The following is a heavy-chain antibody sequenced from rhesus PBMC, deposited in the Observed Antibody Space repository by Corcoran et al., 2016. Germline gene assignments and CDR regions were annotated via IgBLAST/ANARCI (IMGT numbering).Heavy chain of an antibody. V-gene: IGHV4-65*01. CDR2: ISGSSGST. CDR3: ARRRYDRGPGVDY. CDR1: GGSVSSSNW. J-gene: IGHJ4*01. D-gene: IGHD3-28*01. Sequence: QVQLQESGPGLVKPSETLSLTCAVSGGSVSSSNWWSWIRQPLRKVLEWIGYISGSSGSTSYNPSLKSRVTVSNATSTNQFSLKLSCVTAADTAVYYSARRRYDRGPGVDYWGQGVLVTVSS.